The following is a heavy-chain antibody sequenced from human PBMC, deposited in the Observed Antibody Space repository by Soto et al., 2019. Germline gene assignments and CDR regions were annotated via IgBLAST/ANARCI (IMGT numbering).Heavy chain of an antibody. V-gene: IGHV3-11*01. J-gene: IGHJ3*02. CDR2: ISSSGSTI. CDR1: GFTFSDYY. D-gene: IGHD3-16*01. CDR3: ARDMSPTFGTSTVDI. Sequence: PGGSLRLSCAASGFTFSDYYMSWIRQAPGKGLGWVSYISSSGSTIYYADSVKGRFTISRDNAKNSLYLQMNSLRAEDTAVYYCARDMSPTFGTSTVDIWGQGTMVTVSS.